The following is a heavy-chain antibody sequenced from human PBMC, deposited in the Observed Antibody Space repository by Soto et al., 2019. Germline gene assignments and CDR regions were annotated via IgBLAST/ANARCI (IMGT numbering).Heavy chain of an antibody. CDR2: INHSGST. CDR3: ARSMVRGVYYYYGMDV. CDR1: GGSFSGYY. J-gene: IGHJ6*02. D-gene: IGHD3-10*01. Sequence: SETLSLTCAVYGGSFSGYYWSWIRQPPGKGLEWIGEINHSGSTNYNPSLKSRVTIPVDTSKNQFSLKLSSVTAADTAVYYCARSMVRGVYYYYGMDVWGQGTTVTVSS. V-gene: IGHV4-34*01.